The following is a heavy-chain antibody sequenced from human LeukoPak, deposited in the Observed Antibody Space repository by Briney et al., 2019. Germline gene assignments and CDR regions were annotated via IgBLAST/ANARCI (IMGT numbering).Heavy chain of an antibody. CDR1: GYTFTSYG. CDR2: ISAYNGNT. CDR3: ARDGISSGWYPDAFDT. V-gene: IGHV1-18*04. D-gene: IGHD6-19*01. Sequence: ASVKVSCKASGYTFTSYGISWVRQAPGQGLEWMGWISAYNGNTNYAQKLQGRVTMTTDTSTSTAYMELRSLRSDDTAVYYCARDGISSGWYPDAFDTWGQGTMVTVSS. J-gene: IGHJ3*02.